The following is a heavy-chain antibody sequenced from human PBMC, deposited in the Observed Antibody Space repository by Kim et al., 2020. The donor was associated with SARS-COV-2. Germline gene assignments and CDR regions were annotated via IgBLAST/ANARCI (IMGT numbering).Heavy chain of an antibody. Sequence: GGSLRLSCAASGFTFSSYSMNWVRQAPGKGLEWVSSISSSSSYIYYADSVKGRFTISRDNAKNSLYLQMNSLRAEDTAVYYCARDGYDSSGYPEGAFDIWGQGTMVTVSS. CDR2: ISSSSSYI. CDR1: GFTFSSYS. D-gene: IGHD3-22*01. V-gene: IGHV3-21*01. J-gene: IGHJ3*02. CDR3: ARDGYDSSGYPEGAFDI.